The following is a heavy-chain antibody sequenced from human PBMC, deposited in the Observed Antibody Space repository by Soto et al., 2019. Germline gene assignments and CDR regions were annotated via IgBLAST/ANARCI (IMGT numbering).Heavy chain of an antibody. CDR2: FDPEEGET. Sequence: ASVKVSCKVSGYSLTELSMHWVRQAPGKGLEWMGGFDPEEGETIYAQKFQGRVTMTEDTSTDTAYMELSSLRSDDTAVYYCANDSIIFTGYYRHDAFDIWGQ. CDR3: ANDSIIFTGYYRHDAFDI. CDR1: GYSLTELS. D-gene: IGHD3-9*01. J-gene: IGHJ3*02. V-gene: IGHV1-24*01.